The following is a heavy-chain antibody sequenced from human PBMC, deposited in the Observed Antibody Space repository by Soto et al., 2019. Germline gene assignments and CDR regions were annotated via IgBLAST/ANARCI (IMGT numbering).Heavy chain of an antibody. D-gene: IGHD6-13*01. Sequence: QVQLQESGPGLVKPSETLSLTCTVSGGSISSYYWSWIRQPPGKGLEWIGYIYYSGSTNYNPSLKSRVTISVDTSKNQFSLKLSSVTAADTAVYYCARTGTGYSSSWADWFDPWGQGTLVTVSS. J-gene: IGHJ5*02. CDR3: ARTGTGYSSSWADWFDP. CDR1: GGSISSYY. CDR2: IYYSGST. V-gene: IGHV4-59*01.